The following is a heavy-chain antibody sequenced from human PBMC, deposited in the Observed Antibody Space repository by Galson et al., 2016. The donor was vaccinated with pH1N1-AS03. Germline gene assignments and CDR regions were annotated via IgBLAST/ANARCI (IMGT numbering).Heavy chain of an antibody. D-gene: IGHD3-3*01. V-gene: IGHV3-53*01. J-gene: IGHJ4*02. Sequence: SLRLSCAASGFTVSSKYMNWVRQAPGKALEWISVIYSGGDTFYADSVKGRFTISRDNFKNTLYLQMNSLRAEDTAIYYCARLSGMVPTEYYFASWGQGTLVAVSS. CDR1: GFTVSSKY. CDR2: IYSGGDT. CDR3: ARLSGMVPTEYYFAS.